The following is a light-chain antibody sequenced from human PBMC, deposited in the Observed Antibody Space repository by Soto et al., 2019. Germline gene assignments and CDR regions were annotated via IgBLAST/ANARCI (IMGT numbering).Light chain of an antibody. CDR1: QDISSY. CDR3: QQLNSYPLA. CDR2: SAS. V-gene: IGKV1-9*01. Sequence: IQLTQSPSSLSASVGDRVTITCRASQDISSYLAWYQQRPGKAPNLLIYSASTLQSGVPSRFGGSGSGTDFTLTISSLQPEDFATYYCQQLNSYPLAFGGGTKVEIK. J-gene: IGKJ4*01.